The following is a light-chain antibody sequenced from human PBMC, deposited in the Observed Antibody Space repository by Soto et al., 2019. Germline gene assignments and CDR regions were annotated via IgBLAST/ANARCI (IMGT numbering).Light chain of an antibody. CDR3: QQYDSSPRIT. J-gene: IGKJ5*01. CDR1: QSVRSTY. Sequence: EIVLTQSPGTLSLSPGERATLSCRASQSVRSTYLAWYQQKPGQAPRLLIFGASSRASGSPDRFTGSGSGTDFTLTISRLEPEDFAVYYCQQYDSSPRITFGQGTRLEIK. V-gene: IGKV3-20*01. CDR2: GAS.